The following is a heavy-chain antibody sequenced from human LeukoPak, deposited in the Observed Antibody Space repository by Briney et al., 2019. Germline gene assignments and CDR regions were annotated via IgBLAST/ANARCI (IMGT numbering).Heavy chain of an antibody. D-gene: IGHD2-2*01. CDR1: GGSISSSSYY. V-gene: IGHV4-39*01. CDR3: ARRGGIYCSSTSCYVMSFDP. CDR2: IYYTGTT. J-gene: IGHJ5*02. Sequence: PSETLSLTCTVSGGSISSSSYYWGWIRQPPGKGLEWIGSIYYTGTTYYNPSLKSRVTISADTSKNQFSLKLSSVTAADTAVYYCARRGGIYCSSTSCYVMSFDPWGQGTLVTVSS.